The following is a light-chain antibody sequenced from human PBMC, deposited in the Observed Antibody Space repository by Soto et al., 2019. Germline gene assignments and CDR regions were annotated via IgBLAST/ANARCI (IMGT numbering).Light chain of an antibody. CDR3: QQYYSSWT. Sequence: AIRMTQSPSPLSASTGDRVTITCRPSQGISSYLAWYQQKPGKAPKLLIYAASTLQSGVPSRFSGSGSGTDFTLTISCLQSEDFATYYCQQYYSSWTFGQGTKVEIK. V-gene: IGKV1-8*01. CDR2: AAS. J-gene: IGKJ1*01. CDR1: QGISSY.